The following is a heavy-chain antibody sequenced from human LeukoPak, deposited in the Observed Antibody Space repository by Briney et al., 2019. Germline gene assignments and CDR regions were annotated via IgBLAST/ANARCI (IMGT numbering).Heavy chain of an antibody. Sequence: ASVKVSCTASGYTFTGYYIHWVRQAPGQGLEWIGWINPNSGGTNYAQKFQGRVTITRDTSISTSYMEMSRLRSDDTAVYYCARGDCSGGSCNSLYFQHWGQGTLVTVSS. CDR3: ARGDCSGGSCNSLYFQH. V-gene: IGHV1-2*02. D-gene: IGHD2-15*01. CDR1: GYTFTGYY. J-gene: IGHJ1*01. CDR2: INPNSGGT.